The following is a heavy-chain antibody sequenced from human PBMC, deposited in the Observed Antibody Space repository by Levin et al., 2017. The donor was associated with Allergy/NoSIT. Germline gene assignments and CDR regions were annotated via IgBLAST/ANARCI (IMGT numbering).Heavy chain of an antibody. D-gene: IGHD3-10*01. J-gene: IGHJ4*02. CDR3: TNAWFGELFGY. CDR1: GFTFSGSA. Sequence: PGESLKISCAASGFTFSGSAMHWVRQASGKGLEWVGRIRSKANSYATAYAASVKGRFTISRDDSKNTAYLQMNSLKTEDTAVYYCTNAWFGELFGYWGQGTLVTVSS. V-gene: IGHV3-73*01. CDR2: IRSKANSYAT.